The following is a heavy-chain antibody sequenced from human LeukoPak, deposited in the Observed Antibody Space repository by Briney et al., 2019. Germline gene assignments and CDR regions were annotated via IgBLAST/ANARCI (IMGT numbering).Heavy chain of an antibody. D-gene: IGHD6-13*01. J-gene: IGHJ6*03. V-gene: IGHV1-18*01. CDR3: ARDRHIAAAVYYYYMDV. Sequence: APVKVSCKASGYTFTSYIISWVRQAPGQGLEGMGWINAYNGNTDYAQRVQGRVTMTTDTSTSTAYMEVRSLRPDDTAVYYCARDRHIAAAVYYYYMDVWGRGTPVTVSS. CDR2: INAYNGNT. CDR1: GYTFTSYI.